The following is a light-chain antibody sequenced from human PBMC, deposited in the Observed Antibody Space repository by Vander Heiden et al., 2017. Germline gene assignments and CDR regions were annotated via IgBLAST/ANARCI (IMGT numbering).Light chain of an antibody. CDR2: AAS. J-gene: IGKJ3*01. CDR3: QQYYSYPFT. CDR1: QGISSY. V-gene: IGKV1-8*01. Sequence: AIQMTQSPSSFSASTGDRVTITCRASQGISSYLAWYQQKPGKAPKLLIYAASTLQSGVPSRFSGSGSGTDFTLTISCLQSEDFATYSCQQYYSYPFTFAPGTKVDIK.